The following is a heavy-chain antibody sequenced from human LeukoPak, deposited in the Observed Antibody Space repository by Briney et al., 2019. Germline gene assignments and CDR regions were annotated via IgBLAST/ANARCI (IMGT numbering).Heavy chain of an antibody. D-gene: IGHD6-13*01. CDR3: ARGQSSSWYGLDY. V-gene: IGHV4-31*03. CDR1: GGSISSVNYY. CDR2: IYYSGST. Sequence: SDTLSLTCTVSGGSISSVNYYWSWIRQHPGKGLEWIGYIYYSGSTYYNPSLKSRVTISLDTSKNQFSLKVSSVTAADMAVYYCARGQSSSWYGLDYWGQGTLVTVSS. J-gene: IGHJ4*02.